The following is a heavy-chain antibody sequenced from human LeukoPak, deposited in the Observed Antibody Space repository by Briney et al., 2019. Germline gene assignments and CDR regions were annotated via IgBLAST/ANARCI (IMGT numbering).Heavy chain of an antibody. D-gene: IGHD6-19*01. CDR1: GFTFSNYF. J-gene: IGHJ4*02. Sequence: GGSLRLSYAASGFTFSNYFMGWVREAPGRGLQWVANIKQDGTEKYYVDSVKGRFTISRDNAKNSLFLQMSSLRAEDTAVYYCVRDSRGLSGWYEDYWGQGTLVTVSS. CDR2: IKQDGTEK. CDR3: VRDSRGLSGWYEDY. V-gene: IGHV3-7*01.